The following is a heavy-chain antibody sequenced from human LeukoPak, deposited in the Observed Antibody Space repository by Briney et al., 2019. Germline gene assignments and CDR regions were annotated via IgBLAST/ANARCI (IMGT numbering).Heavy chain of an antibody. V-gene: IGHV4-34*01. J-gene: IGHJ2*01. Sequence: SETLSLTCAVYGGSFSGYYWSWIRQPPGKGLEWIGEINHSGSTNYNPSLKSRVTISVDTSKNQFSLKLSSVTAADTAVYYCARGYFYGDYAYWYFDLWGRGTLVTVSS. D-gene: IGHD4-17*01. CDR2: INHSGST. CDR3: ARGYFYGDYAYWYFDL. CDR1: GGSFSGYY.